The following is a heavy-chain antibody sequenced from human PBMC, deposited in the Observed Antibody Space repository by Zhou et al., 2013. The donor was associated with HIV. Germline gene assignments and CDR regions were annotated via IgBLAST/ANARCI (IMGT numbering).Heavy chain of an antibody. CDR2: INPSGGST. D-gene: IGHD6-25*01. J-gene: IGHJ4*02. Sequence: QVQLVQSGAEVKRPGASMRLSCKASGYIFTNYYIHWVRQAPGQGLEWMGIINPSGGSTSYAQKFQGRVTITTDESTSTAYMELSSLRSEDTAVYYCATLNPSYSSDRSGFDYWAREPWSPSPQ. CDR1: GYIFTNYY. V-gene: IGHV1-46*01. CDR3: ATLNPSYSSDRSGFDY.